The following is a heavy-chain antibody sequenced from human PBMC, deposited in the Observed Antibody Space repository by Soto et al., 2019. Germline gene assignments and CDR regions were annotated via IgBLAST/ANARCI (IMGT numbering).Heavy chain of an antibody. V-gene: IGHV3-21*01. CDR1: GITFSSYT. CDR2: SGRTSNYI. CDR3: ASPKGGAFDT. J-gene: IGHJ3*02. D-gene: IGHD3-16*01. Sequence: DVQLVESGGGLVKPGGSLTLSCAASGITFSSYTMNWVRQAPGRGLEWVSSSGRTSNYIYYADSVKGRFTISRDNAKNSLYLQMNGLIAEDTAVYYCASPKGGAFDTWGQGTMVTVSS.